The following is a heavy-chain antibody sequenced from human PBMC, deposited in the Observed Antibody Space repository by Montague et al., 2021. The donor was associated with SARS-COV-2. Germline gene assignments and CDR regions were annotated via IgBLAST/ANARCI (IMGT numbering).Heavy chain of an antibody. V-gene: IGHV6-1*01. D-gene: IGHD3-3*01. Sequence: CAISGDSVVGLRGRWEELRSELQTHSERVGRLQLEKKRYNDYSLSVRGRVTINPDTSKNQFSLQLNSVTPEDTAIYYCTSGREWNYNVMDVGGQGTTVTVSS. CDR3: TSGREWNYNVMDV. CDR1: GDSVVGLRGR. CDR2: LQLEKKRYN. J-gene: IGHJ6*01.